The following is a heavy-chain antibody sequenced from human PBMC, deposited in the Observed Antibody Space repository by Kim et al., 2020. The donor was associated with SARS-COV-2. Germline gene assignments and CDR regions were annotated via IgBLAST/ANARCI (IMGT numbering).Heavy chain of an antibody. CDR3: AKNPVAGFAEYFQH. J-gene: IGHJ1*01. V-gene: IGHV3-23*01. D-gene: IGHD6-19*01. Sequence: DSVKGRLTISRDNDKNTLYLQMNSLRAEDTAVYYCAKNPVAGFAEYFQHWGQGTLVTVSS.